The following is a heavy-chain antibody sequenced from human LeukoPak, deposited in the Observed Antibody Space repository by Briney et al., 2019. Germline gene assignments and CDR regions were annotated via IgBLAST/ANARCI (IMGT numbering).Heavy chain of an antibody. CDR1: GGSFSGYY. CDR2: INHGGST. J-gene: IGHJ5*02. CDR3: ARDSGTTGEVKFDP. V-gene: IGHV4-34*01. Sequence: PSETLSLTCAVYGGSFSGYYWSWIRQPPGKGLEWIGKINHGGSTTYNPSLKSRVTMSVDTSKNQFSLKLSSVTAADTAVYYCARDSGTTGEVKFDPWGQGTLVTVSS. D-gene: IGHD3-10*01.